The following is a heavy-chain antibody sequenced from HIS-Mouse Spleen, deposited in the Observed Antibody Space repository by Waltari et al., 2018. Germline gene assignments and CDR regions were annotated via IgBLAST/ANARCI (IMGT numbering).Heavy chain of an antibody. J-gene: IGHJ4*02. V-gene: IGHV2-5*02. D-gene: IGHD3-9*01. CDR1: GFSLSTSGVG. CDR2: IYWDDDN. Sequence: QITFKESGPTLVKPTQTLTLTCTFSGFSLSTSGVGVGWILQPPGKALEWLALIYWDDDNRYSPSLKSRLTITKDTSKNQVVLTMTNMDPVDTATYYCAHRGKPPPTGYYFDYWGQGTLVTVSS. CDR3: AHRGKPPPTGYYFDY.